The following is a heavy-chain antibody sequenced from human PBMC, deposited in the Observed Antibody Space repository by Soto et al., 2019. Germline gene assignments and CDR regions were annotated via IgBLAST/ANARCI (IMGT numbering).Heavy chain of an antibody. CDR3: ARHGTYYDSSGPRNFPGWYHSYGMDV. CDR2: IIPIFGTA. Sequence: GASVKVSCKASGGTFSSYAISWVRQAPGQGLEWMGGIIPIFGTANYAQKFQGRVTMTGDESTSTAYMELSSMRSADTALYYCARHGTYYDSSGPRNFPGWYHSYGMDVWGQGTPVTVSS. D-gene: IGHD3-22*01. J-gene: IGHJ6*02. CDR1: GGTFSSYA. V-gene: IGHV1-69*13.